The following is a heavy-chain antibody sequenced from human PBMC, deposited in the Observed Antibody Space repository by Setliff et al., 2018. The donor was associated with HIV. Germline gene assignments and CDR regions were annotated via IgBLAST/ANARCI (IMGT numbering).Heavy chain of an antibody. CDR1: GGSIGIRSYF. D-gene: IGHD3-22*01. Sequence: LSLTCTVSGGSIGIRSYFWGWIRQPPGKGLEWIGSVYSSGTTYYAPSHETRLTISVDTSTNQFSLKLTSVTAADTAMYFCAGDSGYPSNWFDPWGQGILVTVSS. J-gene: IGHJ5*02. V-gene: IGHV4-39*02. CDR2: VYSSGTT. CDR3: AGDSGYPSNWFDP.